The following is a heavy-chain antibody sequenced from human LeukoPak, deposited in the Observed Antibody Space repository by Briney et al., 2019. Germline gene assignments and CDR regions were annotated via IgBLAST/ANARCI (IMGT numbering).Heavy chain of an antibody. Sequence: GGSLRLSCEGSGFTFSSYWIHWVRQAPGKGLEWVSSIKGDGNRTSYADSVKGRFTISKDNAKNTLYLQMNSLRVEDTAVYYCARDPYCSSINCYTGSWLDPWGQGTLVTVSS. CDR2: IKGDGNRT. D-gene: IGHD2-2*02. CDR1: GFTFSSYW. V-gene: IGHV3-74*01. CDR3: ARDPYCSSINCYTGSWLDP. J-gene: IGHJ5*02.